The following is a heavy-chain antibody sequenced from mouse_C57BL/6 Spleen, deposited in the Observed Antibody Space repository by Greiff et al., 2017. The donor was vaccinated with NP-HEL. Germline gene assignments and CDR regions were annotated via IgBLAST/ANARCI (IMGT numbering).Heavy chain of an antibody. CDR2: IDPEDGDT. CDR1: GFNIKDYY. V-gene: IGHV14-1*01. Sequence: VQLKQSGAELVRPGASVKLSCTASGFNIKDYYMHWVKQRPEQGLEWIGRIDPEDGDTEYAPKFQGKATMTADTSSNTAYLQLSSLTSEDTAVYYCTTEFITTVVASFDYWGQGTTLTVSS. CDR3: TTEFITTVVASFDY. D-gene: IGHD1-1*01. J-gene: IGHJ2*01.